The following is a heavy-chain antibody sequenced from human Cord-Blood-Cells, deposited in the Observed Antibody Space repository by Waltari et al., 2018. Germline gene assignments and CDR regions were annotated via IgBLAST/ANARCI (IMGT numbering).Heavy chain of an antibody. J-gene: IGHJ2*01. CDR1: GFTFSSSA. Sequence: EVQLLESGGGLVQPGGSLRLSCAASGFTFSSSAMSWVRQAPGKGLGWVSAISGIGGSTYYADSVKGRFTISRDNSKNTLYLQMNSLRAEDTAVYYCAKMAALNWYFDLWGRGTLVTVSS. CDR3: AKMAALNWYFDL. V-gene: IGHV3-23*01. D-gene: IGHD6-25*01. CDR2: ISGIGGST.